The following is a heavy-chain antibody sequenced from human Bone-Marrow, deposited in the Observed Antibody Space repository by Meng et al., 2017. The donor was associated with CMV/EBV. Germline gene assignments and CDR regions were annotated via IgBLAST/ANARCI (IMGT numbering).Heavy chain of an antibody. CDR1: GGFFSGYY. J-gene: IGHJ6*02. D-gene: IGHD3-22*01. CDR2: INHSGST. CDR3: ARDWVDYYDSSGYYYHYYYGMDV. V-gene: IGHV4-34*01. Sequence: PETLSLTCAVYGGFFSGYYWSWIRQPPGKGLEWNGEINHSGSTNYNPSLKSRFTISVDKSKNQFSLKLSSVTAADTAVYYCARDWVDYYDSSGYYYHYYYGMDVWGQGTTVTVSS.